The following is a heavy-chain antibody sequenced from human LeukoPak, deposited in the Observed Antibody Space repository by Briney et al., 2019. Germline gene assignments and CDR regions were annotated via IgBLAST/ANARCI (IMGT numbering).Heavy chain of an antibody. Sequence: SETLSLTCTVSGGSISSYYWSWIRQPPGKGLEWIGSIYYSGSTYYNPSLKSRVTISVDTSKNQFSLKLSSVTAADTAVYYCGAWNGVSHFDYWGQGTMVTVSS. CDR2: IYYSGST. CDR1: GGSISSYY. V-gene: IGHV4-39*07. D-gene: IGHD1-1*01. CDR3: GAWNGVSHFDY. J-gene: IGHJ4*02.